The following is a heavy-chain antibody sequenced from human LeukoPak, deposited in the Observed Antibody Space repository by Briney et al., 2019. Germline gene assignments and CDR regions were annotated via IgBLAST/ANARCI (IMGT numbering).Heavy chain of an antibody. CDR1: GGSISSYY. D-gene: IGHD3-16*01. Sequence: SETLSLTCTVSGGSISSYYWSWIRQPPGKGLEWIGYIYYGGSTNYNPSLKSRVTISVDTSKNQFSLKLSSVTAADTAVYYCASFLPGIKIDYWGQGTLVTVSS. CDR2: IYYGGST. CDR3: ASFLPGIKIDY. V-gene: IGHV4-59*08. J-gene: IGHJ4*02.